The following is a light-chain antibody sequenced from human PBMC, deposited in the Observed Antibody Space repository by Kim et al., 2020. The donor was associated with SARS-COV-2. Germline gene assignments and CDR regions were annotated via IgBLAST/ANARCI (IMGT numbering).Light chain of an antibody. CDR3: SSYVDTGIWGV. Sequence: QSALTQPPSASGSPGQSVTISCTGTSSDVGGYVYVSWYQQHPGKAPKLLIYEVNNRPSGVPDRFSGSKTGNTAFLTVSGLQPEDEAHYYCSSYVDTGIWGVFGGGTQLTVL. CDR2: EVN. J-gene: IGLJ3*02. V-gene: IGLV2-8*01. CDR1: SSDVGGYVY.